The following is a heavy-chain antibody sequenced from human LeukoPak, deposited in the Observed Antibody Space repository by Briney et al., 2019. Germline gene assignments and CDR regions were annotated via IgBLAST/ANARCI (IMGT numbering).Heavy chain of an antibody. CDR2: IYPGDSDT. CDR1: GYSFTTYW. V-gene: IGHV5-51*01. D-gene: IGHD5-12*01. J-gene: IGHJ4*02. Sequence: GESLKISCKGSGYSFTTYWIGWVRQMPGKGLEWMGIIYPGDSDTRYSPSFQGQVTISADKSISTAYLQWSSLKASDTAMYYCARLSGIVATIVTHFDYWGQGTLVTVSS. CDR3: ARLSGIVATIVTHFDY.